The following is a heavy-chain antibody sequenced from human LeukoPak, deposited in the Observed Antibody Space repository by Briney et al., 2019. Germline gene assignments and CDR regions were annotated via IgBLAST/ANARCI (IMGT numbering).Heavy chain of an antibody. J-gene: IGHJ4*02. CDR2: ISYSGTT. Sequence: SETLSLTCSVSGDSISSTNYYWGWIRQPPGKGLEWIGTISYSGTTYYNPSPRSRGTISTDMSKNQLSLRLSSMTAADTAVYYCAREPYYDFWSGYVDYWGQGTLVTVSS. D-gene: IGHD3-3*01. V-gene: IGHV4-39*07. CDR3: AREPYYDFWSGYVDY. CDR1: GDSISSTNYY.